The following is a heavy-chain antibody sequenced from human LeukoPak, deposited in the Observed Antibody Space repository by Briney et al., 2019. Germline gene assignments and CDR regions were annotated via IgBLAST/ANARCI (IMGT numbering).Heavy chain of an antibody. CDR3: ARGAYSSTWYSRYFDL. Sequence: GGSLRLSCAASGFTFRSYDMHWVRQATGKGLEWVSGIGTAGEIYYPGSVKGRFTICRENAKNSLYLQMNSLRAGDTAVYYCARGAYSSTWYSRYFDLWGRGTLVTVSS. CDR1: GFTFRSYD. J-gene: IGHJ2*01. D-gene: IGHD6-13*01. V-gene: IGHV3-13*01. CDR2: IGTAGEI.